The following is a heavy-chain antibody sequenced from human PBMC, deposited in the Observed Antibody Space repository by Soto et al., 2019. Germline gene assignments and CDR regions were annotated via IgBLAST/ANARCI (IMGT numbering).Heavy chain of an antibody. V-gene: IGHV4-34*01. J-gene: IGHJ5*02. D-gene: IGHD6-13*01. CDR2: INHSGST. CDR3: ARCTYSSSRYQA. CDR1: GGSFSGYY. Sequence: QVQLQQWGAGLLKPSETLSLTCAVYGGSFSGYYWSWIRQPPGKGLEWIGEINHSGSTNYNPSLKSRVTISVDTSKNQFSLKLSSVTAADTAVYYCARCTYSSSRYQAWGQGTLVTVSS.